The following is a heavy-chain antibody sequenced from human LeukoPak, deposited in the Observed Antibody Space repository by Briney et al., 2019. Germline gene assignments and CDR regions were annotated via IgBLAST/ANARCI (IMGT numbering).Heavy chain of an antibody. Sequence: SETLSLTCIVPGASVSSGDHHWSWIRQAPGKGPEWIGHNMNTYYNPSLKSRVTISIDTSKNQFSLMLSTVTAADTAIYYCATYYVNGAGRGHWGPGTLVTVSS. V-gene: IGHV4-61*08. CDR3: ATYYVNGAGRGH. CDR2: NMNT. D-gene: IGHD2-8*01. J-gene: IGHJ4*02. CDR1: GASVSSGDHH.